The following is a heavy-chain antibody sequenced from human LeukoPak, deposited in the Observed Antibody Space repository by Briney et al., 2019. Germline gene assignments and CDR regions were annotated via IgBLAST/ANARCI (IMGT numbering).Heavy chain of an antibody. CDR3: ARDSPGYSSGWYLAGAN. D-gene: IGHD6-19*01. V-gene: IGHV1-69*06. CDR1: GGTFSSYA. J-gene: IGHJ4*02. CDR2: IIPIFGTA. Sequence: GSSVKVSCKASGGTFSSYAINWVRQAPGQGLEWMGGIIPIFGTANYAQKFQGRVTITADKSTSTAYMELSSLRSEDTAVYYCARDSPGYSSGWYLAGANWGQGTLVTVSS.